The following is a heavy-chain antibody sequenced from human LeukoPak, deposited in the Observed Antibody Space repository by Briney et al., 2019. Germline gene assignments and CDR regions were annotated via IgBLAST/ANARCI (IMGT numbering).Heavy chain of an antibody. V-gene: IGHV1-2*06. D-gene: IGHD2-2*01. CDR1: RYTFTGYY. Sequence: ASVKVSCKASRYTFTGYYMHWVRQAPGQGREWMGRINPNSGGTNYAQKFQGRVTMTRDTSISTAYMELSRLRSDDTAVYYCARENIVVVPAALDYWGQGTLVTVSS. CDR3: ARENIVVVPAALDY. J-gene: IGHJ4*02. CDR2: INPNSGGT.